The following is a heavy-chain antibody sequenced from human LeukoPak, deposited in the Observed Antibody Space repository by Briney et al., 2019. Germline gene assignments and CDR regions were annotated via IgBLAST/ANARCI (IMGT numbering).Heavy chain of an antibody. J-gene: IGHJ3*02. CDR1: GGSISSYY. CDR3: ARDRPAYYYDSSGYKGSAFDI. Sequence: SETLSLTCTVSGGSISSYYWSWLRQPPGKGLEWIGYIYYSGSTNYNPSLKSRVTISVDTSKNQFSLKLSSVTAADTAVYYCARDRPAYYYDSSGYKGSAFDIWGQGTMVTVSS. CDR2: IYYSGST. D-gene: IGHD3-22*01. V-gene: IGHV4-59*01.